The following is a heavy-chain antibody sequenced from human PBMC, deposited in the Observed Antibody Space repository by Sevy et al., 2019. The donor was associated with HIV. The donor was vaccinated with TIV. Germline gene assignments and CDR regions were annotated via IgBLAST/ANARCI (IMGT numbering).Heavy chain of an antibody. V-gene: IGHV4-59*08. Sequence: SETLSLTCTVSGGSITSLYWNWIRQPPGKGLEWIANIYYNGHINYNPSLKSRVTLSLDTSKNQFSLRLSSVTAAGTGMYYCAGGDAWGRGYSWGQGTLVTVSS. CDR2: IYYNGHI. CDR1: GGSITSLY. CDR3: AGGDAWGRGYS. J-gene: IGHJ4*02. D-gene: IGHD3-16*01.